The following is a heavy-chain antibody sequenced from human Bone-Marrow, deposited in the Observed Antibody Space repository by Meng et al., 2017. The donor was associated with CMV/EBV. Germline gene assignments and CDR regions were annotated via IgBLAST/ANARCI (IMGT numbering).Heavy chain of an antibody. J-gene: IGHJ4*02. CDR3: AREGWGYSSPVGDYFDY. V-gene: IGHV3-9*01. Sequence: GGSLRLSCAASGFTFDDYAMHWVRQAPGKGLEWVSGISWNSGSIGYADSVKGRFTISRDNAKNSLYLKMNSLRAEDTAVYYCAREGWGYSSPVGDYFDYWGQGTLVTVSS. D-gene: IGHD6-13*01. CDR2: ISWNSGSI. CDR1: GFTFDDYA.